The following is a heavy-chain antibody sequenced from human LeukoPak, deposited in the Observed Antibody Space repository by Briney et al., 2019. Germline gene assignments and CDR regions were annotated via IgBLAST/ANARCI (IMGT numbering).Heavy chain of an antibody. CDR1: GYTLTELS. Sequence: ASVKVSCKVSGYTLTELSMHWVRQAPGKGLEWMGGFDPEDGETIYAQKFQGRVTMTEGTSTDTAYMELSSLRSEDTAVYYCATVPGYSSGWNFDYWGQGTLVTVTS. D-gene: IGHD6-19*01. CDR2: FDPEDGET. J-gene: IGHJ4*02. CDR3: ATVPGYSSGWNFDY. V-gene: IGHV1-24*01.